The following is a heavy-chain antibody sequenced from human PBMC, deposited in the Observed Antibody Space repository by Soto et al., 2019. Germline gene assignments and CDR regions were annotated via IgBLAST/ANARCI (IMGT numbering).Heavy chain of an antibody. CDR1: GLTFITSF. D-gene: IGHD6-19*01. J-gene: IGHJ4*02. CDR2: INQDGGGT. Sequence: GGSLRLSCVASGLTFITSFMRWVRPAPGKGLEWVANINQDGGGTYYVDSVEGRFTISRDNAKDSLYLQMNSLRGEDTAVYYCARYFRGSGRYFFDYWGQGTLVTVSS. V-gene: IGHV3-7*03. CDR3: ARYFRGSGRYFFDY.